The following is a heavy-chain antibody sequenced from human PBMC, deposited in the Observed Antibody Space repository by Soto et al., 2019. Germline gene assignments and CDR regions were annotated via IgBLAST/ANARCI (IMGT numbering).Heavy chain of an antibody. Sequence: ASVKVSCKASGGTFSSYAISWVRQAPGQGLEWMGGIIPIFGTANYAQKFQGRVTITADESTSTAYMELSSLRSEDTAVYYCATDSHLFNIAAPNYYYYGMDVWGQGTTVTVSS. J-gene: IGHJ6*02. CDR1: GGTFSSYA. V-gene: IGHV1-69*13. CDR3: ATDSHLFNIAAPNYYYYGMDV. D-gene: IGHD6-6*01. CDR2: IIPIFGTA.